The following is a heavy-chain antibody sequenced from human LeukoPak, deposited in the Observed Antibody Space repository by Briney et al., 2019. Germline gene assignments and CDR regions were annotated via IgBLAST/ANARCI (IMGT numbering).Heavy chain of an antibody. D-gene: IGHD5-18*01. V-gene: IGHV5-51*01. CDR2: IDPSDSET. CDR1: GYSFTSYW. J-gene: IGHJ4*02. CDR3: ARQTAMVRSGDY. Sequence: RGESLKISCKASGYSFTSYWIGWVRQMPGKGLEWMGIIDPSDSETRYTPSFQGQVTISVDKSLTTADLQWNSLKASDTAMYYCARQTAMVRSGDYWGQGTLVTVSS.